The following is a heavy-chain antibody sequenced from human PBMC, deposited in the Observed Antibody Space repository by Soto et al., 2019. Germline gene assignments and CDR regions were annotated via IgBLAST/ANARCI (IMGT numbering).Heavy chain of an antibody. J-gene: IGHJ3*02. CDR2: IIPIFGAA. CDR3: TRDVTSDAFDI. Sequence: QVQLVQSGAEVRKPGSSVKVSCKASGGTFNKYTISWVRQAPGQGLEWMGGIIPIFGAANYAQKFQGRVTITADESPSTAYMELSSLRSEDTAVYYCTRDVTSDAFDIWGQGTMVTVSS. CDR1: GGTFNKYT. V-gene: IGHV1-69*12.